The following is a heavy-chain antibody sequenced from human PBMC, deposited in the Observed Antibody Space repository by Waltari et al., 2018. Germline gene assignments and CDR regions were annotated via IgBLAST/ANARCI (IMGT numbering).Heavy chain of an antibody. CDR1: GGSISSYY. D-gene: IGHD3-16*02. Sequence: QVQLQESGPGLVKPSETLSLTCTVSGGSISSYYWSWIRQPAGKGLAWIGRIYTSGSTNYNPSLKSRVTMSVDTSKNQFSLKLSSVTAADTAVYYCARDLVGYRINWFDPWGQGTLVTVSS. CDR3: ARDLVGYRINWFDP. CDR2: IYTSGST. V-gene: IGHV4-4*07. J-gene: IGHJ5*02.